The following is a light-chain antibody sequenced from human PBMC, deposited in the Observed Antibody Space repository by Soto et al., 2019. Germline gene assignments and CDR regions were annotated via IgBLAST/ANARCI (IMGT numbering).Light chain of an antibody. J-gene: IGKJ1*01. CDR3: QQYNSYAQT. V-gene: IGKV1-5*01. CDR1: QNIDDY. CDR2: DAS. Sequence: DIHMTQSPATLSASVGDRVTITSRASQNIDDYLAWYQQKTGKAPKLLIYDASNLQSGVPSRFSGSGYGTEFNLTISSLQTDDFAIYYCQQYNSYAQTFGQGTKVDIK.